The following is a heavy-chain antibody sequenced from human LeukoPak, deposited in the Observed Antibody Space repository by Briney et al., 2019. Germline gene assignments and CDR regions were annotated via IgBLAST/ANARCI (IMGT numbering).Heavy chain of an antibody. Sequence: GGSLRLSCAASGFTFSNYGIHWVRQAPGKGLEWVAVIWYDGRRKYYADSVKGRFTISRDNSEKTVYLQMNSLRAEDTALYYCARDDDSSSHYDRFNYWGQGTLVTVSS. V-gene: IGHV3-33*01. CDR1: GFTFSNYG. CDR2: IWYDGRRK. CDR3: ARDDDSSSHYDRFNY. D-gene: IGHD3-22*01. J-gene: IGHJ4*02.